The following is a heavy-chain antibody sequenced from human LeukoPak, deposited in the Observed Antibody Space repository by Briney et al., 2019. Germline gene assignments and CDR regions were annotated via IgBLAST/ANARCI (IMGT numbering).Heavy chain of an antibody. J-gene: IGHJ4*02. CDR2: IYYSGNT. Sequence: SETLSVTCTVSGGSISSGGYYWNWIRQHPGKGLEWIGDIYYSGNTYYNPSLKSRAVISLDTSKNQFSLNLSSVTAADTAVYYCARTAARYYFDYWGQGTLVTVSS. CDR1: GGSISSGGYY. V-gene: IGHV4-31*03. CDR3: ARTAARYYFDY. D-gene: IGHD6-25*01.